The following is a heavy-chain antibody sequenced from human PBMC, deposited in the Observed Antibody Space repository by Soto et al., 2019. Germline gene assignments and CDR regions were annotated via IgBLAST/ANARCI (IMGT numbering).Heavy chain of an antibody. CDR1: GGSISDADYY. Sequence: SETLSLTCTVSGGSISDADYYWSWIRQSLGKGLEWIGSIFFTGTTSYNPSLQSRLTMSVDTSNNQFSLKLTSVSASDTAMYYCAREGRLQSLDYWGQGTLVTVSS. J-gene: IGHJ4*02. CDR2: IFFTGTT. D-gene: IGHD4-4*01. CDR3: AREGRLQSLDY. V-gene: IGHV4-30-4*01.